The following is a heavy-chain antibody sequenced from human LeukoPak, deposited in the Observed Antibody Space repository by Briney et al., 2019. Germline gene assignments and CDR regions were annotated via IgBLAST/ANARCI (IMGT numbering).Heavy chain of an antibody. CDR2: IYPGDSDT. D-gene: IGHD1/OR15-1a*01. V-gene: IGHV5-51*01. CDR3: ARHGANNNDY. Sequence: GESLNFSCKGSGYSITTYWIGWVRQMPGKGLEWMGIIYPGDSDTRYSPSFQGQVTISADKSISTAYLQWSSLKASDTAMYYCARHGANNNDYWGQGTLVTVSS. CDR1: GYSITTYW. J-gene: IGHJ4*02.